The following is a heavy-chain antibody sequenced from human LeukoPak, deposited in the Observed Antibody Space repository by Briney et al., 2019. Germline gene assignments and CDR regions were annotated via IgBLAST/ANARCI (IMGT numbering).Heavy chain of an antibody. Sequence: GGSLRLSCAASGFTFSSYAMSWVRQAPGKGLEWVSGISWDSGSIGYADSVKGRFTISRDNAKNSLYLQMNSLRAEDMALYYCAKAHLSSGWYGYFDYWGQGTLVTVSS. CDR3: AKAHLSSGWYGYFDY. CDR1: GFTFSSYA. V-gene: IGHV3-9*03. CDR2: ISWDSGSI. D-gene: IGHD6-19*01. J-gene: IGHJ4*03.